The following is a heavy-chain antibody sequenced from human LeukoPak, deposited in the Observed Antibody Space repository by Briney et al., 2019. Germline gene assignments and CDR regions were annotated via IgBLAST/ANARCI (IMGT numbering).Heavy chain of an antibody. D-gene: IGHD2-15*01. CDR3: ARGSPGGYCSGGSCPFFDS. J-gene: IGHJ4*02. CDR2: LNPTSGNT. CDR1: GYTFTSYD. Sequence: ASVKVSCKASGYTFTSYDINWVRQATGQGLEWMGWLNPTSGNTGCAQKFQGRVTMTRNTSISTAYMELSSLRSEDTAVYYCARGSPGGYCSGGSCPFFDSWGQGTLVTVSS. V-gene: IGHV1-8*01.